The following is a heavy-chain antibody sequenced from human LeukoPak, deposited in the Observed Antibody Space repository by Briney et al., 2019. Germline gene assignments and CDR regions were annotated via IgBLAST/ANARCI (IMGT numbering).Heavy chain of an antibody. D-gene: IGHD3-3*01. CDR1: GFTFSSYA. CDR2: ISGSGGST. CDR3: ANSDFWTPDQGPDAFDI. V-gene: IGHV3-23*01. Sequence: GGSLRLSCAASGFTFSSYAMSWVRQAPGKGLEWVSAISGSGGSTYYADSVKGRFTISRDNSKNTLYLQMNSLRAEDTAVYYCANSDFWTPDQGPDAFDIWGHGTMVTVSS. J-gene: IGHJ3*02.